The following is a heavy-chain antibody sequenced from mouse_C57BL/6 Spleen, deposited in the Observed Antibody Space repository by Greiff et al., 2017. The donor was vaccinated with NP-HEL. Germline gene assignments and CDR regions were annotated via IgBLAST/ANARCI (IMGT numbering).Heavy chain of an antibody. J-gene: IGHJ2*01. V-gene: IGHV1-54*01. D-gene: IGHD2-1*01. CDR3: ARSGLLSFDY. CDR1: GYAFTNYL. Sequence: QVQLQQSGAELVRPGTSVKVSCKASGYAFTNYLIEWVKQRPGQGLEWIGVINPGSGGTNYNEKFKGKATLTADKSSSTAYMQLSSLTSEDSAVYFCARSGLLSFDYWGQGTTLTVSS. CDR2: INPGSGGT.